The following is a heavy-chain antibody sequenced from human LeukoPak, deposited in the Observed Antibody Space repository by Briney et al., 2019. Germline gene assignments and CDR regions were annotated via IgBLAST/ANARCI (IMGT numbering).Heavy chain of an antibody. CDR1: GGSISSYY. CDR2: IYYSGST. J-gene: IGHJ6*02. V-gene: IGHV4-59*08. CDR3: ARRGYTYGYNYYYGMDA. Sequence: PSETLSLTCTVSGGSISSYYWSWIRQPPGKGLEWIGYIYYSGSTNYNPSLKSRVTISVDTSKNQFSLKLSSVTAADTAVYYCARRGYTYGYNYYYGMDAWGQGTTVTVSS. D-gene: IGHD5-18*01.